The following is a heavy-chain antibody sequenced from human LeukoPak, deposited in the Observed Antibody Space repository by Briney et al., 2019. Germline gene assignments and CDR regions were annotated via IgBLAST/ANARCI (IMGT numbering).Heavy chain of an antibody. V-gene: IGHV3-9*01. D-gene: IGHD3-22*01. CDR2: ISWNSGSI. CDR3: AKDLGSRYYYDSSGYYYGDYYYGMDV. CDR1: GFTFDDYA. Sequence: PGRSLRLSCAASGFTFDDYAMHWVRQAPGKGLELVSGISWNSGSIGYADSVKGRFTISRDNAKNSLYLQMNSLRAEDTALYYCAKDLGSRYYYDSSGYYYGDYYYGMDVWGQGTTVTVSS. J-gene: IGHJ6*02.